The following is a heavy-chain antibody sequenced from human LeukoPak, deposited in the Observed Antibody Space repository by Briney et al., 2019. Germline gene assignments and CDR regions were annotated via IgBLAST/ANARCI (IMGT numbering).Heavy chain of an antibody. V-gene: IGHV3-23*01. CDR2: ISGSGGST. D-gene: IGHD1-26*01. J-gene: IGHJ4*02. Sequence: PGGSLRLSCAASGFTFSSYAMSWVRQAPGKGLEWVSAISGSGGSTYYADSVKGRFTISRDNSKNTLYLQMNSLRAEDTAVYYCAKVVEVGPTPPPSDYWGQGTLVTVSS. CDR1: GFTFSSYA. CDR3: AKVVEVGPTPPPSDY.